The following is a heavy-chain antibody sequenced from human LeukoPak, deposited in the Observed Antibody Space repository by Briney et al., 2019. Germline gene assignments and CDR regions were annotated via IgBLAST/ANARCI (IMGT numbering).Heavy chain of an antibody. J-gene: IGHJ4*02. Sequence: ASVNVSCTASGYTFTSYYMHWVRQAPGQGLEWMGIISPSGGSTSYAQKFQGRVTMTRDTSTSTVYMELSSLRSEDTAVYYCARPSGSYYAPPDYWGQGTLVTVSS. D-gene: IGHD1-26*01. CDR1: GYTFTSYY. CDR3: ARPSGSYYAPPDY. V-gene: IGHV1-46*01. CDR2: ISPSGGST.